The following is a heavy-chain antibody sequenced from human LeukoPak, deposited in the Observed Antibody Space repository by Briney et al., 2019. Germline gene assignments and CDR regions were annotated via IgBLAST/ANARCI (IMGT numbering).Heavy chain of an antibody. CDR1: GFTLSDFY. D-gene: IGHD6-13*01. V-gene: IGHV3-11*04. Sequence: PGGSLRLSCVASGFTLSDFYMSWIRQAPGRGLEWVSYISSSGSMKYYADSVKGRFTISRDNAKNSLYLQMNSLRAEDTAVYYCARLGIAAAGTWEIFDYWGQGTLVTVSS. J-gene: IGHJ4*02. CDR3: ARLGIAAAGTWEIFDY. CDR2: ISSSGSMK.